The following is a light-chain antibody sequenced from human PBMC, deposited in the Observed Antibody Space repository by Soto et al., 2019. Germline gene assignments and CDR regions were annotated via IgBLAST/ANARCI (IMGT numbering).Light chain of an antibody. Sequence: AIRMTQSPSSLSASTGDRVTITCRASQGISSYLAWYQQKPGKAPKLLIYAASTLQSGVPSRFSGSGSGTDFPLTISCLQSEDFATYYCQQYYSYFTFGGWTKVEIK. CDR1: QGISSY. CDR3: QQYYSYFT. CDR2: AAS. J-gene: IGKJ4*01. V-gene: IGKV1-8*01.